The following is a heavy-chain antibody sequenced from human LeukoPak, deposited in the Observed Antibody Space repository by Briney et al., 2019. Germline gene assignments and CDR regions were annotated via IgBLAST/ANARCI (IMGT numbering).Heavy chain of an antibody. CDR3: VRRGVDSFDI. CDR2: ISGSGAST. V-gene: IGHV3-23*01. J-gene: IGHJ3*02. Sequence: PGGSLRLSCAASGFTFINYAMSWVRQAPGKGLEWVSAISGSGASTYYADSVKGRFTISRDNSKNTLYLQMSSLRAEDTAVYYCVRRGVDSFDIWGQGTMVTVSS. D-gene: IGHD3-10*01. CDR1: GFTFINYA.